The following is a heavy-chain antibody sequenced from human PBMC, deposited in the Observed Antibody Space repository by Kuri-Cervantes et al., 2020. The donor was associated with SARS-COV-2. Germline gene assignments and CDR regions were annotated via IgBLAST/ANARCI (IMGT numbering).Heavy chain of an antibody. D-gene: IGHD7-27*01. CDR3: ARNWGRYYFDY. CDR1: GGSISSSSYY. J-gene: IGHJ4*02. CDR2: IYYSGST. V-gene: IGHV4-39*01. Sequence: GSLRLSCTVSGGSISSSSYYWGWIRQPPGMGLEWIGSIYYSGSTYYNPSLKSRVTISVDTSKNQFSLKLSSVTAADTAVYYCARNWGRYYFDYWGQGTLVTVSS.